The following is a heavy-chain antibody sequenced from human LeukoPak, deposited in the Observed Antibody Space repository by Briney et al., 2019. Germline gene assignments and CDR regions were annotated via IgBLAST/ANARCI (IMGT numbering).Heavy chain of an antibody. V-gene: IGHV3-30-3*01. CDR2: ISYDGSNK. J-gene: IGHJ4*02. Sequence: GGSLRLSCAASGFTFSSYAIHWVRQAPGKGLEWVAVISYDGSNKYYADSVKGRFTISRDNSKNTLYLQMNSLRAEDTAVYYCAREGIAVAGPAPFVDWGQGTLVTVSS. D-gene: IGHD6-19*01. CDR1: GFTFSSYA. CDR3: AREGIAVAGPAPFVD.